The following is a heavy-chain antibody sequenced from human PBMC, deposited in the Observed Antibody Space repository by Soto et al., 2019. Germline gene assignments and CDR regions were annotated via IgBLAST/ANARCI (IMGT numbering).Heavy chain of an antibody. D-gene: IGHD3-10*01. CDR1: GDTSTFYS. CDR2: INPILSMS. V-gene: IGHV1-69*02. CDR3: ASSYGSGYRAFDY. Sequence: QVQLVQSGAEVKRPGSSVKVSCKASGDTSTFYSINWVRQAPGLGLEWMGRINPILSMSNYAQRFQGRVTMTADKSTSTAYMKLSSLRSEDTAIYYCASSYGSGYRAFDYWGQGALVTVSS. J-gene: IGHJ4*02.